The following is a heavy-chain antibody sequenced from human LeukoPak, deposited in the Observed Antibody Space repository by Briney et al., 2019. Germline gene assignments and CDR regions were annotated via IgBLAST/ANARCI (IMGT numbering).Heavy chain of an antibody. Sequence: GGSLRLSCEASGFPFSGYSMTWVRQAPGKGLEWVSSISSTSSHTYYAESVRGRFTISRDNAKNSLHLQMNSLGAEDTAIYYCTRGAPDMVRGVPSGWGQGTLVIVSS. CDR1: GFPFSGYS. V-gene: IGHV3-21*06. D-gene: IGHD3-10*01. J-gene: IGHJ4*02. CDR2: ISSTSSHT. CDR3: TRGAPDMVRGVPSG.